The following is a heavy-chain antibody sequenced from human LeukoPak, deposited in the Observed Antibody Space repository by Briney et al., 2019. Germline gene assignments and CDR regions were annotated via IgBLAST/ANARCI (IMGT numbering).Heavy chain of an antibody. CDR3: ARGSRGIAAAGTHRPTYFDL. CDR1: GGSFSGYY. Sequence: PSETLSLTCAVYGGSFSGYYWSWIRQPPGKGLEWIGEINHSGSTNYNPSLKSRVTISVDTSKNQFSLKLSSVTAADTAVYYCARGSRGIAAAGTHRPTYFDLWGRGTLVTVSS. CDR2: INHSGST. D-gene: IGHD6-13*01. J-gene: IGHJ2*01. V-gene: IGHV4-34*01.